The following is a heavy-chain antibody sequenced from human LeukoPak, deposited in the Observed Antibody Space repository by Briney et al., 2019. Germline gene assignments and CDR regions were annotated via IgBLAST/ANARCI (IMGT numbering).Heavy chain of an antibody. V-gene: IGHV1-69*13. CDR2: IIPIFGTA. Sequence: SVKVSCKASGGTFTSYAISWVRQAPGQGLEWMGGIIPIFGTANYAQKFQGRVTITADESTSTAYMELSSLRSEDTAVYYCARAYNWNDRFDYWGQGTLVTVSS. J-gene: IGHJ4*02. CDR3: ARAYNWNDRFDY. D-gene: IGHD1-1*01. CDR1: GGTFTSYA.